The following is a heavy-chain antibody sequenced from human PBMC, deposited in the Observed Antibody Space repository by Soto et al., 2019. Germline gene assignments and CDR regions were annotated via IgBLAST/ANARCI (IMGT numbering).Heavy chain of an antibody. Sequence: QVQLVQSGAEVKKPGSSVKVSCKASGGTFSRNTFSWVRQAPGQGLEWMGGIIPIFATPNYAQKFQGRVSITADESTSTVYMDLSSLRSDDKAVYYCARQFDNDSSGYYYAYWGQGTLVTVSS. CDR3: ARQFDNDSSGYYYAY. J-gene: IGHJ4*02. D-gene: IGHD3-22*01. V-gene: IGHV1-69*01. CDR1: GGTFSRNT. CDR2: IIPIFATP.